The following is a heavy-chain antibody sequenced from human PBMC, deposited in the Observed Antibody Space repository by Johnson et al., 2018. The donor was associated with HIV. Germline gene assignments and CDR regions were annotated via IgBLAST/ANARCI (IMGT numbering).Heavy chain of an antibody. CDR2: IQTDGSRT. CDR3: ARELGSDDFDI. CDR1: GFTVSSNY. D-gene: IGHD1-26*01. Sequence: VQLVESGGGLIQPGGSLRLSCAASGFTVSSNYMHWVRQAPGTGLVWVSRIQTDGSRTNYADSVKGRFTISRDNAKNTLYLRMNRLRAEDTAVYYCARELGSDDFDIWGQGTMVTVAS. V-gene: IGHV3-74*01. J-gene: IGHJ3*02.